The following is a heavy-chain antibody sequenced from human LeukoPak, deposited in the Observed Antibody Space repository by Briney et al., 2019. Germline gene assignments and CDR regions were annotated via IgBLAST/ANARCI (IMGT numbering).Heavy chain of an antibody. CDR2: ISAYNGNT. CDR3: ARVYCSGGSCYYRLGFDY. J-gene: IGHJ4*02. V-gene: IGHV1-18*01. CDR1: GGTFSSYA. D-gene: IGHD2-15*01. Sequence: ASVKVSCKASGGTFSSYAISWVRQAPGQGLEWMGWISAYNGNTNYAQKLQGRVTMTTDTSTSTAYMELRSLRSDDTAVYYCARVYCSGGSCYYRLGFDYWGQGTLVTVSS.